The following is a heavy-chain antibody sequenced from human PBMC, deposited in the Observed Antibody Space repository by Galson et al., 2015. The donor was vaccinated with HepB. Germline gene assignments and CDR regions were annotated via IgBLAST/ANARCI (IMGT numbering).Heavy chain of an antibody. CDR3: AKFAPRGDYYIRYFDP. V-gene: IGHV3-23*01. CDR1: GFTFSSYA. Sequence: SLRLSCAASGFTFSSYAMSWVRQAPGKGLEWVSAISGSGGSTYYADSVKGRFTISRDNSKNTLYLQMNSLRAEDTAVYYCAKFAPRGDYYIRYFDPWGRGTLVTVSS. CDR2: ISGSGGST. D-gene: IGHD2-21*02. J-gene: IGHJ2*01.